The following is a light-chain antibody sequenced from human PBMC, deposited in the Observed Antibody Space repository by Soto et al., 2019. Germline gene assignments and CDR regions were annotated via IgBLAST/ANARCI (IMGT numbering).Light chain of an antibody. V-gene: IGKV1-5*01. CDR1: QSISSW. CDR3: QQYSSVSPFT. Sequence: DIQMTQSPSTLSAFVGDRVTITCRVSQSISSWLAWYQHKPGKAPKLLIYDASNLESGVPSTFSGSGSGTEFSLTISSLQPDDFATYYCQQYSSVSPFTFGQGTKLEIK. CDR2: DAS. J-gene: IGKJ2*01.